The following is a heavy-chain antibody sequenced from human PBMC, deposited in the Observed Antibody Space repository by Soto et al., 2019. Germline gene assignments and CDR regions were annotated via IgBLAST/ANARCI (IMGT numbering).Heavy chain of an antibody. CDR2: MQSDWTIT. CDR3: TRLSGDHVAFFSYVMDV. V-gene: IGHV3-74*01. Sequence: DVQLVESGGTLVQPGVSLRLSCASSGFTFSTYLMNWVRQVPGKGLVWLAGMQSDWTITNYADSVKGRFTISRDNVKNTLSLQMNGLRGEDTAVYYCTRLSGDHVAFFSYVMDVWGRGTTVTVSS. J-gene: IGHJ6*02. CDR1: GFTFSTYL. D-gene: IGHD2-21*01.